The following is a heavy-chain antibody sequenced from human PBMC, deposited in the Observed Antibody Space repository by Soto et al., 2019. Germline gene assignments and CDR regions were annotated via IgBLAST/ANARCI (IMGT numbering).Heavy chain of an antibody. CDR2: IYSAGST. J-gene: IGHJ4*02. CDR3: AIVCESYYSSPIFFAI. Sequence: LRLSRSAYGLTVSSSYMSWVRQAPGKGLQWVSVIYSAGSTDYANSVKGRFTISRDISTNMVYLQMSSLTDEDTAVYYCAIVCESYYSSPIFFAIWGQRSLVTVGS. CDR1: GLTVSSSY. V-gene: IGHV3-53*01. D-gene: IGHD4-4*01.